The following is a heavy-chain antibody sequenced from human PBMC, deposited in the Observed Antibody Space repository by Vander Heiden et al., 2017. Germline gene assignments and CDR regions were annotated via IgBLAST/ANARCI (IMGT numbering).Heavy chain of an antibody. J-gene: IGHJ4*02. V-gene: IGHV3-23*01. CDR1: GFPFQNYA. Sequence: EVQLFDSGGGLVQPGGSLRLSCGASGFPFQNYAMSWVRQAPVKGLEWVSSVSGTDGSTYYADSVRGRFTISRDISNNTLFLQMNSLRAEDTAVYYCAKMRSVQYGDYLYYFDYWGQGALVTVSS. CDR3: AKMRSVQYGDYLYYFDY. CDR2: VSGTDGST. D-gene: IGHD4-17*01.